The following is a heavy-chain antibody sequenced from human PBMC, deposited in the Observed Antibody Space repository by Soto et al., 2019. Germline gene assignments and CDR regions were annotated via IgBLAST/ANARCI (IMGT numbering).Heavy chain of an antibody. Sequence: GGSLRLSCAASGFTFSSYAMSWVRQAPGKGLEWVSAISGSGGSTYYADSVKGRFTISRDNSKNTLYLQMNSLRAEDTAVYYCAKDGALWFGEVLQNWFDPWGQGTLVTVSS. J-gene: IGHJ5*02. D-gene: IGHD3-10*01. CDR3: AKDGALWFGEVLQNWFDP. V-gene: IGHV3-23*01. CDR2: ISGSGGST. CDR1: GFTFSSYA.